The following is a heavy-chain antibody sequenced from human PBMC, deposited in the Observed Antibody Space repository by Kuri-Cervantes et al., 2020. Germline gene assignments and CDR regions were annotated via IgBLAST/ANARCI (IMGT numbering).Heavy chain of an antibody. CDR2: ISAYNGNT. CDR1: GYTFTSYG. CDR3: ARDCVMGSSSWYGVRETQYYYYYYGMDV. Sequence: ASVKVSCKASGYTFTSYGISWVRQAPGQGLEWMGWISAYNGNTNYAQKLQGRVTMTTDTSISTAYMELSRLRSDDTAVYYCARDCVMGSSSWYGVRETQYYYYYYGMDVWGQGTTVTVSS. J-gene: IGHJ6*02. V-gene: IGHV1-18*01. D-gene: IGHD6-13*01.